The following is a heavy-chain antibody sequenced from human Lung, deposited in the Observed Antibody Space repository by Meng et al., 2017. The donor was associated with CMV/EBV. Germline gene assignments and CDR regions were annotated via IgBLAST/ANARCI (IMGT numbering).Heavy chain of an antibody. CDR1: GYTFTSYY. Sequence: ASVXVSXKASGYTFTSYYMHWVRQAPGQGLEWMGIINPSGGSTSYAQKFQGRVTMTRDTSTSTVYMELSSLRSEDTAVYYCARAVRHCSSTSCYPGGGWQLMRYWXQGTLVTVSS. V-gene: IGHV1-46*01. CDR3: ARAVRHCSSTSCYPGGGWQLMRY. J-gene: IGHJ4*02. CDR2: INPSGGST. D-gene: IGHD2-2*01.